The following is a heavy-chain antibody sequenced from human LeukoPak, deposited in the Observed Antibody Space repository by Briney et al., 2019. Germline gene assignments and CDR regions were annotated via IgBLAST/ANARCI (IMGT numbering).Heavy chain of an antibody. CDR1: GYTFTGYY. Sequence: ASVKVSCKASGYTFTGYYMHWVRQAPGQGLEWMGRINPSSGGTNYAQKFQGRVTMTRDTSISTAYMELSRLRSDDTAVYYCARVSSSSLDYYYYYMDVWGKGTTVTVSS. V-gene: IGHV1-2*06. D-gene: IGHD6-6*01. J-gene: IGHJ6*03. CDR2: INPSSGGT. CDR3: ARVSSSSLDYYYYYMDV.